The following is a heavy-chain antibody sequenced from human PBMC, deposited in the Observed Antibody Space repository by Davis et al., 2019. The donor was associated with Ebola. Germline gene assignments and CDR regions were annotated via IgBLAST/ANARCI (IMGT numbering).Heavy chain of an antibody. CDR3: ARGHATSLYGMDV. CDR1: GFSFSSYG. Sequence: GESLKTPCAASGFSFSSYGMHWVRQAPGKGLECVASILSDGTNKDYADSVKGRFTVSRDNSKNTLYMEMNSLRAEDTAVYYCARGHATSLYGMDVWGQGTTVTVSS. V-gene: IGHV3-30*03. CDR2: ILSDGTNK. J-gene: IGHJ6*02.